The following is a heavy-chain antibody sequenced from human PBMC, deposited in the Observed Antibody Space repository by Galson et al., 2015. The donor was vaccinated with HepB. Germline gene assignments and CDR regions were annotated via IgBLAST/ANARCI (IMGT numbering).Heavy chain of an antibody. V-gene: IGHV3-74*01. J-gene: IGHJ4*02. CDR2: INGDGSTI. CDR1: GFTFTTYW. CDR3: ARRGRPELGSTYAALDY. D-gene: IGHD4-11*01. Sequence: SLRLSCAASGFTFTTYWMHWVRQAPGKGLVWVSRINGDGSTINYADSVKGRFTISRDNAENTLFLQMNSLTADDTAVYFCARRGRPELGSTYAALDYWGQGSLVTVSS.